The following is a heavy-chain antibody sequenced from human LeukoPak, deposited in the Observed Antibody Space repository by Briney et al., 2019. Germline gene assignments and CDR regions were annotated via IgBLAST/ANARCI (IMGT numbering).Heavy chain of an antibody. V-gene: IGHV3-74*01. CDR1: GFTFSSYW. CDR2: ISPDGSTT. J-gene: IGHJ3*02. D-gene: IGHD5-18*01. CDR3: ARDAGGYSYGYDAFDI. Sequence: GGSLRLSCAASGFTFSSYWMHWVRQAPGKGLVWVSRISPDGSTTNYADSVKGRFTISRDNSKNTLYLQMNSLRAEDTAVYYCARDAGGYSYGYDAFDIWGQGTMVTVSS.